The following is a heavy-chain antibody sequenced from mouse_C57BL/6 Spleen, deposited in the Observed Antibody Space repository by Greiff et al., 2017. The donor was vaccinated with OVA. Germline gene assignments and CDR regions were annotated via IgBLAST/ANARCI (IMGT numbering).Heavy chain of an antibody. Sequence: VQLQQSGPELVKPGASVKIPCKASGYTFTDYNMDWVKQSHGKSLEWIGDINPNNGGTIYNQKFKGKATLTVDKSSSTAYMGRRSLTSEDTAVYYCARAYYIKSGAWFAYWGQGTLVTVSA. D-gene: IGHD2-5*01. CDR3: ARAYYIKSGAWFAY. CDR1: GYTFTDYN. V-gene: IGHV1-18*01. J-gene: IGHJ3*01. CDR2: INPNNGGT.